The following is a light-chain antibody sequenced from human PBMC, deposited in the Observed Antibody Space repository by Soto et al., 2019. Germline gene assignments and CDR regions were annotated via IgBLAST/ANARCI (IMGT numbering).Light chain of an antibody. Sequence: QSVLTQQPSASGAPGQRVAISCSGSSSNIGPNSVNWYQQLPGTAPKLHIYSSNQRPSGVPDRFSGSKSGTSGSLAISGFPSDYEADYYCVAWDDTLNGKVFGGGTKLTVL. J-gene: IGLJ2*01. CDR2: SSN. CDR3: VAWDDTLNGKV. V-gene: IGLV1-44*01. CDR1: SSNIGPNS.